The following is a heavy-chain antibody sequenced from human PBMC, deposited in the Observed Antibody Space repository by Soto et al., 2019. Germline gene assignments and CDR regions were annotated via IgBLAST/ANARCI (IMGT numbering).Heavy chain of an antibody. J-gene: IGHJ4*02. CDR1: GGPFSGYY. CDR2: INHSGST. CDR3: ARAPYYYDSSGYSRYFDY. Sequence: SETLSLTCAVYGGPFSGYYWSWIRQPPGKELEWIGEINHSGSTNYNPSLKSRDTISVDTSKNQFSLKLSSVTAADTAVYYCARAPYYYDSSGYSRYFDYWGQGTLVTVSS. V-gene: IGHV4-34*01. D-gene: IGHD3-22*01.